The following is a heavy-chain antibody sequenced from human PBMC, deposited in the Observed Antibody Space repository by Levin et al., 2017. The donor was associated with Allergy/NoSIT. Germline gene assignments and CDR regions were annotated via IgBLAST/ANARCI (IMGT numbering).Heavy chain of an antibody. CDR1: GFTFRSYS. V-gene: IGHV3-48*04. CDR3: ASALPQRAFDI. J-gene: IGHJ3*02. CDR2: LSSSSSTL. Sequence: GESLKISCAASGFTFRSYSMNWVRQAPGKGLEWVSYLSSSSSTLYYADSVKGRFTISRDNAKNSLYLQMNSLRVEDTAVYYCASALPQRAFDIWGQGTMVTVSS.